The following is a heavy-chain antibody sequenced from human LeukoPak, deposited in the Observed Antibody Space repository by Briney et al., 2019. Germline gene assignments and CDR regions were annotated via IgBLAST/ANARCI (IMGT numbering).Heavy chain of an antibody. CDR3: ARGTLGYCSNGVCYPFDY. J-gene: IGHJ4*02. D-gene: IGHD2-8*01. CDR2: INHSGST. Sequence: SETLSLTCAVYGGSFSGYYWSWIRQPPGKGLEWIGEINHSGSTNCNPSLKSRVTISVDTSKNQFSLKLSSVTAADTAVYYCARGTLGYCSNGVCYPFDYWGQGTLVTVSS. V-gene: IGHV4-34*01. CDR1: GGSFSGYY.